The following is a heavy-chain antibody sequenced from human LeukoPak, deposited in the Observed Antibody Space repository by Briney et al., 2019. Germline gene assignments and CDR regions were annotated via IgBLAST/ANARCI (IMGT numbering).Heavy chain of an antibody. CDR2: IWYDGSNK. J-gene: IGHJ4*02. CDR3: AREGDSSWYDLGY. CDR1: GFTFSSYG. D-gene: IGHD6-13*01. V-gene: IGHV3-33*01. Sequence: GGSLRLSCAASGFTFSSYGMHWVRQAPGKGLEWVAVIWYDGSNKYYADSVKGRLTISRDNSKNTLYLQMNSLRAEDTAVYYCAREGDSSWYDLGYWGQGTLVTVSS.